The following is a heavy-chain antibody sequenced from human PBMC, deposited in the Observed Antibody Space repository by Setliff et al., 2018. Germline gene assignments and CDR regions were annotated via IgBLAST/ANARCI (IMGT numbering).Heavy chain of an antibody. V-gene: IGHV4-34*01. Sequence: SETLSLTCTVSGASISPYFWSWIRQSPGKGLEWIGEINHSGSTNYIPSLKSRLTISVDTSKNQFSLKLSSVTAADTAMYYCRFWSGYYKNDYWGQGTLVTVSS. CDR1: GASISPYF. CDR2: INHSGST. CDR3: RFWSGYYKNDY. D-gene: IGHD3-3*01. J-gene: IGHJ4*02.